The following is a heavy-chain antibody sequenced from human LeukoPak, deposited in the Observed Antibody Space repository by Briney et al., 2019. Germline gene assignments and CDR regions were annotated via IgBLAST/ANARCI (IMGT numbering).Heavy chain of an antibody. D-gene: IGHD3-9*01. CDR1: GVPLRRKE. V-gene: IGHV3-53*01. J-gene: IGHJ4*02. CDR2: ILTGDNT. CDR3: ATELRYVGGYFDY. Sequence: PGGALRLSWGGAGVPLRRKEMRRGRQGPGKGPGGVSVILTGDNTYYSDSVRGRFTISRDHSRNTLYLQMNNLRAEDTAVYYCATELRYVGGYFDYWGQGTLVTVSS.